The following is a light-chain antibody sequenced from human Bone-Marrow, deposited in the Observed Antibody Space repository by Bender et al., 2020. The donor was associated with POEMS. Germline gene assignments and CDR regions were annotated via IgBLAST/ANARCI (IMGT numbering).Light chain of an antibody. V-gene: IGLV1-40*01. CDR1: SSNTGSGYD. CDR2: GYN. CDR3: QSYDNSLGGWV. Sequence: QSALTQPPSMSGAPGQRVTISCTGSSSNTGSGYDINWYQHLPGTAPKLLIYGYNNRPSGVPDRFSGSKSGTSASLAITGLQAEDEGDYYCQSYDNSLGGWVFGGGTKLTVL. J-gene: IGLJ3*02.